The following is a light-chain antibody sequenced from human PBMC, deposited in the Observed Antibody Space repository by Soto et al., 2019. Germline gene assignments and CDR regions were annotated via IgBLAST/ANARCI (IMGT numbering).Light chain of an antibody. CDR2: EGS. CDR3: CSYAGSSTYVV. CDR1: SSDVGSYHL. V-gene: IGLV2-23*01. J-gene: IGLJ2*01. Sequence: QSALTQPASVSGSPGQSITISCTGTSSDVGSYHLVSWYQQHPGKAPKLMIYEGSKRPSGVSNRFSGSKSGNTASLTISGLQAEDEADYYCCSYAGSSTYVVFGVGTKLTVL.